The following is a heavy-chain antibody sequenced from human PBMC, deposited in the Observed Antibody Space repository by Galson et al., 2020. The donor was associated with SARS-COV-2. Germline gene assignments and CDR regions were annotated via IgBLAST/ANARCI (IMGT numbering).Heavy chain of an antibody. CDR3: AYGVVAGTGY. Sequence: SEILSLTCTVSGGSISSGSYYWSWIRQPAGKGLEWIGRIYTSGSTNYNPSLQSRVTISIDTSKNQFSLELTSVTAADTAVYFCAYGVVAGTGYWGQGILVTVSS. V-gene: IGHV4-61*02. CDR2: IYTSGST. J-gene: IGHJ4*02. D-gene: IGHD6-19*01. CDR1: GGSISSGSYY.